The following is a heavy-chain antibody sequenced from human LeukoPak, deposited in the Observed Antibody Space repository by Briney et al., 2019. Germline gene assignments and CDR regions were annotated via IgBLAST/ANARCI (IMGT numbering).Heavy chain of an antibody. CDR3: AGMRITTPTVRTLDY. D-gene: IGHD1-14*01. CDR2: INHTGST. V-gene: IGHV4-34*01. CDR1: GGSFSGYY. J-gene: IGHJ4*02. Sequence: SETLSLTCAVYGGSFSGYYWSWIRQPPGKGLEWIGEINHTGSTNYNPSLKSRVTISVDTSKNQFSLKLSSVTAADTAVYYCAGMRITTPTVRTLDYWGQGTLVTVSS.